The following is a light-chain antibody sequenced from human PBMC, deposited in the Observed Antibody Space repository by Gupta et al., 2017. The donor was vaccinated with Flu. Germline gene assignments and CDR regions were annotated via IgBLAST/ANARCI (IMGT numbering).Light chain of an antibody. J-gene: IGKJ2*01. Sequence: EIVLMQSPGSLSLSPGERATLSCRASQTVAGSYLAWYQQQPGQAPRLLIYGASSRATGIPDRFSGSGSGTDFTLTISRLEPEDFAVYYCQQDGSSPAYTFGQGTKLEI. V-gene: IGKV3-20*01. CDR3: QQDGSSPAYT. CDR1: QTVAGSY. CDR2: GAS.